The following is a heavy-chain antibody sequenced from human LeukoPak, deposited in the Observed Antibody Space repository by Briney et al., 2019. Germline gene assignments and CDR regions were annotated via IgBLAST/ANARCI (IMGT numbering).Heavy chain of an antibody. D-gene: IGHD4-17*01. CDR2: IKSKTDGGTT. Sequence: GGSLRLSCAASGFTFSNAWMSWVRQAPGKGLEWVGRIKSKTDGGTTDYAAPVKGRFTISRDDSKNTLYLQMNILKTEDTAVYYCTKGDDYGDYGFNYWGQGTLVTVSS. J-gene: IGHJ4*02. CDR1: GFTFSNAW. CDR3: TKGDDYGDYGFNY. V-gene: IGHV3-15*01.